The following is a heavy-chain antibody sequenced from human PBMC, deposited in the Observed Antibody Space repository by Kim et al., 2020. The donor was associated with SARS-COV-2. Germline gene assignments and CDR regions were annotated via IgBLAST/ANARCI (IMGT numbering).Heavy chain of an antibody. V-gene: IGHV5-10-1*01. CDR3: ARRCSGGSCYAGTGFDP. D-gene: IGHD2-15*01. CDR1: GYSFTSYW. Sequence: GESLKISCKGSGYSFTSYWISWVRQMPGKGLEWMGRIDPSDSYTNYSPSFQGHVTISADKSISTAYLQWSSLKASDTAMYYCARRCSGGSCYAGTGFDPWGQGTLVTVSS. CDR2: IDPSDSYT. J-gene: IGHJ5*02.